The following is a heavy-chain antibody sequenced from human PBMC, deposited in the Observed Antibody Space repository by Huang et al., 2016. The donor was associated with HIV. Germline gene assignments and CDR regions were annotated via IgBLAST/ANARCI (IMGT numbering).Heavy chain of an antibody. CDR2: IYYSGST. Sequence: QLQLQESGPGLVKPSETLSLTCTVSCGSISSSGYYWGWIRQPPGKGLQWSATIYYSGSTYDNPALKSRGTRSVDTAKNKFARRRSSVTAADTAVYYWARLAYCAGDCYSGHYYFDYWGQGTLVTVSS. V-gene: IGHV4-39*01. J-gene: IGHJ4*02. CDR1: CGSISSSGYY. CDR3: ARLAYCAGDCYSGHYYFDY. D-gene: IGHD2-21*02.